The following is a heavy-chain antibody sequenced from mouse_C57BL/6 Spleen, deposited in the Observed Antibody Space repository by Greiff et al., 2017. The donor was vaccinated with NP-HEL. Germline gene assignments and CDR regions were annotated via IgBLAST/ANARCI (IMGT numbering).Heavy chain of an antibody. CDR1: GYTFTSYW. CDR2: IHPNSGST. CDR3: ARSPLRYYAMDY. Sequence: QVQLKQPGAELVKPGASVKLSCTASGYTFTSYWMHWVKQRPGQGLEWIGMIHPNSGSTNYNEKFKSKATLTVDKSSSTAYMQLSSLTSEDSAVYYCARSPLRYYAMDYWGQGTSVTVSS. V-gene: IGHV1-64*01. J-gene: IGHJ4*01. D-gene: IGHD1-1*01.